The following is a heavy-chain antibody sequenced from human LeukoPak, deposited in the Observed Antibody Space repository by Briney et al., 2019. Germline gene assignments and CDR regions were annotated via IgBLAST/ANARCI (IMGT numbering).Heavy chain of an antibody. D-gene: IGHD5-18*01. J-gene: IGHJ5*02. CDR1: RFTFSSYA. V-gene: IGHV3-23*01. Sequence: GGSLRLSCAASRFTFSSYAMSWVRQAPGKGLEWVSAISGSGASTYYADSVKGRFTISRDNSKNTLYLQMNSLRAEDTAVYYCAKEHGYSYGGNWSDPWGQGTLVTVSS. CDR3: AKEHGYSYGGNWSDP. CDR2: ISGSGAST.